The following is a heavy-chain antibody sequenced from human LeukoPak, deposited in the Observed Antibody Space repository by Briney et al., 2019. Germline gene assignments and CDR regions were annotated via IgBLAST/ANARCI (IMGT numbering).Heavy chain of an antibody. CDR1: GFTFSSHA. CDR2: VSTSGATT. J-gene: IGHJ4*02. Sequence: GGSLRLSCAASGFTFSSHAMNWLRQAPGKGLEWVSTVSTSGATTYYADSVRGRFTISRDNFKNTVYLQMNSLRAEDTAVYYCAKDAGEGSGWYYFDYWGQGTLVTVSS. V-gene: IGHV3-23*01. CDR3: AKDAGEGSGWYYFDY. D-gene: IGHD6-13*01.